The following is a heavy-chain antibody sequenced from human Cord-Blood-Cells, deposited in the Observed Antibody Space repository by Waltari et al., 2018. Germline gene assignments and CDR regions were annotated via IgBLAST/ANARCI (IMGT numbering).Heavy chain of an antibody. Sequence: QVQLQQWGAGLLKPSETLSLTCAVYGGSFSGYYWSWILQPPGKGLEWIGEITHSGSTDYNPSLKSRGTIAVETSKNQFSRKVSCVTASGTAVYYCARRGTYCSGGSCYSWFDPWGQGTLVTVSS. CDR3: ARRGTYCSGGSCYSWFDP. CDR1: GGSFSGYY. CDR2: ITHSGST. J-gene: IGHJ5*02. D-gene: IGHD2-15*01. V-gene: IGHV4-34*01.